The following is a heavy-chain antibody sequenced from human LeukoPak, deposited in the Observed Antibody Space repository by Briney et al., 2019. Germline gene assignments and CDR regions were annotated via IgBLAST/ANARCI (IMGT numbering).Heavy chain of an antibody. J-gene: IGHJ4*02. Sequence: PSETLSLTCTGPGGSTSGYYCSWIRQPPGKRLEWIGYIYYSGGTNYNPSLKSRVTMSVDTSKNQFSLKLTSVTAADTAVYYCAGRGYTLNYWGQGTLVTVSS. CDR2: IYYSGGT. V-gene: IGHV4-59*01. CDR1: GGSTSGYY. CDR3: AGRGYTLNY. D-gene: IGHD1-1*01.